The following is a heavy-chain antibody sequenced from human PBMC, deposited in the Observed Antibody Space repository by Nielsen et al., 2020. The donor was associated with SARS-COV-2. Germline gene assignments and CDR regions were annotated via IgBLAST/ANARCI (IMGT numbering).Heavy chain of an antibody. V-gene: IGHV5-51*01. CDR3: ARLSGSGKLPRDF. CDR1: GSIFTNFW. Sequence: GESLKISCVGSGSIFTNFWIGWVRQMPGKGLEWMGIIWPGDSHTTYSPSFEGQVTISADTSTNTAYLQWSSLRASDTAIYYCARLSGSGKLPRDFWGQGTRVTVSS. CDR2: IWPGDSHT. D-gene: IGHD3-3*01. J-gene: IGHJ4*02.